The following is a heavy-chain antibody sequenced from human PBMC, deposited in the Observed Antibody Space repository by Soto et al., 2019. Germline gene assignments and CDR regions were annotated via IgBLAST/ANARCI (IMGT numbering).Heavy chain of an antibody. V-gene: IGHV3-9*01. CDR3: AKGDYYDSSVGYYYYYGMDV. D-gene: IGHD3-22*01. J-gene: IGHJ6*02. CDR2: ISWNSGST. CDR1: GFTFDDYA. Sequence: EVQLVESGGGLVQPGRSLRLSCAASGFTFDDYAMHWVRQAPGKGLEWVSGISWNSGSTYYADSVKGRFTISRDNSKNTLYLQMNSLRAEDTAVYYCAKGDYYDSSVGYYYYYGMDVWGQGTTVTVSS.